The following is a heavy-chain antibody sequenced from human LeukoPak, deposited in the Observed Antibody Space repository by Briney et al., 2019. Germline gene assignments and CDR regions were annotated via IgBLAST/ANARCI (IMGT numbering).Heavy chain of an antibody. Sequence: PGGSLRLSCAASGFTFSSYGMSWVRQAPGKGLEWVSAISGSGGSTYYADSVKGRFTISRDNAKNSLYLQMNSLRAEDTAVYYCARVWGSSGWYDINYYYYYYMDVWGKGTTVTVSS. J-gene: IGHJ6*03. CDR2: ISGSGGST. CDR1: GFTFSSYG. CDR3: ARVWGSSGWYDINYYYYYYMDV. V-gene: IGHV3-23*01. D-gene: IGHD6-19*01.